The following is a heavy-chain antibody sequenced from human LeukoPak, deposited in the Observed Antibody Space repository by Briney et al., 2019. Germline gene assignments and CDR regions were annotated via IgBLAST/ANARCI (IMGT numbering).Heavy chain of an antibody. CDR2: ISWNSGSI. D-gene: IGHD3-3*01. CDR3: ARDLTDDFWSGYHFDY. J-gene: IGHJ4*02. CDR1: GFTFDDYA. Sequence: PGGSLRLSCAASGFTFDDYAMHWVRQAPGKGLEWVSGISWNSGSIGYADSVKGRFTISRDNAKNSLYLQMNSLRAEDTAVYYCARDLTDDFWSGYHFDYWGQGTLVTVSS. V-gene: IGHV3-9*01.